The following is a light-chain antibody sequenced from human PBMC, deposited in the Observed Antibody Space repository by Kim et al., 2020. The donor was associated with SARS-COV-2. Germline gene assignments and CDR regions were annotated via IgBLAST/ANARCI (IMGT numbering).Light chain of an antibody. CDR1: QGIRGL. CDR3: QQLNSFPLT. V-gene: IGKV1-9*01. J-gene: IGKJ4*01. Sequence: VGDRVTINCRTSQGIRGLLALIAKRPRRGPILRMFAAYTLRDGVPSRFSGSGSGTDFTLTIHTLQTEDFAIYYCQQLNSFPLTFGGGTKMDIK. CDR2: AAY.